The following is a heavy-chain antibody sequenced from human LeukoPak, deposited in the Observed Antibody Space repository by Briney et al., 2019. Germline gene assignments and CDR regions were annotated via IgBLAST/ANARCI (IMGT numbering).Heavy chain of an antibody. CDR1: GFTFSSYD. V-gene: IGHV3-13*04. CDR3: ARACYYYDSSGYYYFDY. CDR2: IGTAGDT. Sequence: PGGSLRLSCAASGFTFSSYDMHWVRQATGKGLEWVSAIGTAGDTYYPGSVKGRFTISRENAKNSLYLQMNSLRAGDTAVYYCARACYYYDSSGYYYFDYWGQGTLVTVSS. J-gene: IGHJ4*02. D-gene: IGHD3-22*01.